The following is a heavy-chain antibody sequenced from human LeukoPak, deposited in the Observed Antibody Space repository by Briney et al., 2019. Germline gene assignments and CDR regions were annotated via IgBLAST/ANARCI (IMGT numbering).Heavy chain of an antibody. CDR1: GVSVTSFY. D-gene: IGHD3-10*01. CDR2: FFSSGNT. Sequence: SETLSLTCTVSGVSVTSFYWSWIRQPAGKGLEWIGRFFSSGNTNYNPSFKSRATMSVYKSKNQFSLKLDSVTAADTAVYYCARFSGIYGHDSWGQGALVSVSS. V-gene: IGHV4-4*07. J-gene: IGHJ4*02. CDR3: ARFSGIYGHDS.